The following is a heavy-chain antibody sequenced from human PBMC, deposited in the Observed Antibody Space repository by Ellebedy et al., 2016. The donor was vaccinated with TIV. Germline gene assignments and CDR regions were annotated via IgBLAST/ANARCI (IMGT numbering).Heavy chain of an antibody. CDR1: GDSISSGKW. CDR3: ARATLGFYYGSGSYYSDY. J-gene: IGHJ4*02. V-gene: IGHV4-4*02. D-gene: IGHD3-10*01. Sequence: MPSETLSLTCAVSGDSISSGKWWNWVRQPPGKGLEWIGDIYHSGSTHYIPSLMSRVSISMDKSKNQFYLNLTSVTAADTAVYYCARATLGFYYGSGSYYSDYWGKGTLVTVSS. CDR2: IYHSGST.